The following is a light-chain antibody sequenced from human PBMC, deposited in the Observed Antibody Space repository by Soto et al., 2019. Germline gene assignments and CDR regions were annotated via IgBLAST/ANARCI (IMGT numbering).Light chain of an antibody. Sequence: EIVLTPSPATLSLSPGERATLSCRSRESIRTFLAWYQQKPGQAPRLLIYGASNRDTGIPARFSGSGSGADFSLTISSLEPEDFAVYYCQQRSNWPPYTGGQGTKLQLK. J-gene: IGKJ2*01. CDR2: GAS. V-gene: IGKV3-11*01. CDR3: QQRSNWPPYT. CDR1: ESIRTF.